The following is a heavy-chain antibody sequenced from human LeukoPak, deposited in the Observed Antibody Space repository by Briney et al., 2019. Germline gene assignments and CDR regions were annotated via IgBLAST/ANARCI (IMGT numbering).Heavy chain of an antibody. CDR1: GFTFSSYA. D-gene: IGHD2-21*02. J-gene: IGHJ4*02. Sequence: PGGSLRLSCAASGFTFSSYAMSWVRQAPGKGLEWVSSISSSGSNTYYADPVNGRFTISRDNSKNTLYLQMSSLRAEDTAVYYCAKRDRPCFGDCSAPFYFDYWGQGTLVTVSS. CDR2: ISSSGSNT. V-gene: IGHV3-23*01. CDR3: AKRDRPCFGDCSAPFYFDY.